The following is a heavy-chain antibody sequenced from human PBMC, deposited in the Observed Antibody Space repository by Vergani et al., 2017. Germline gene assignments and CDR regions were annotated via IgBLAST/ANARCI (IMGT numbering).Heavy chain of an antibody. V-gene: IGHV3-48*01. D-gene: IGHD5-18*01. CDR1: GFTFSSYS. CDR3: ARTGSGYNYGYTFDY. J-gene: IGHJ4*02. Sequence: EVQLVESGGGLVQPGGSLRLSCAASGFTFSSYSMNWVRQAPGKGLEWISYIIISSSNIYYADSVKGRFTISRDNAKNTLYLQMNILRAEDAALYYCARTGSGYNYGYTFDYWGQGTLVTVSA. CDR2: IIISSSNI.